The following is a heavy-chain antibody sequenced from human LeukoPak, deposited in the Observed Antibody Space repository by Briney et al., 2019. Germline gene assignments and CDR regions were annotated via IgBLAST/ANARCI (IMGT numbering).Heavy chain of an antibody. Sequence: SETLSLTCAVSGGSISSYYWSWIRQPAGEGLEWIGRIYTSGSTNYNPSLKSRVTMSVDTSKNQFSLKLSSVTAADTAVYYCARGGRYYYDSSGYYSGVGYDYYMDVWGKGTTVTISS. CDR3: ARGGRYYYDSSGYYSGVGYDYYMDV. CDR1: GGSISSYY. V-gene: IGHV4-4*07. J-gene: IGHJ6*03. D-gene: IGHD3-22*01. CDR2: IYTSGST.